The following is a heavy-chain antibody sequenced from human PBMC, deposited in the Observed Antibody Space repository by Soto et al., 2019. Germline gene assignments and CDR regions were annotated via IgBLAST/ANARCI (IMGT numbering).Heavy chain of an antibody. D-gene: IGHD1-26*01. CDR2: IYWDDDK. CDR1: GFSLSSNGVA. CDR3: AHAFGGTSWPNDAFDV. J-gene: IGHJ3*01. Sequence: QITLKEAGPTLVKPTQTLTLTCTFSGFSLSSNGVAVGWIRQPPGEALEWLALIYWDDDKRYRASLKTRLNIPKNPSKNQVVLTMTDMDPVDTATYYCAHAFGGTSWPNDAFDVWGQGTVVTVSS. V-gene: IGHV2-5*02.